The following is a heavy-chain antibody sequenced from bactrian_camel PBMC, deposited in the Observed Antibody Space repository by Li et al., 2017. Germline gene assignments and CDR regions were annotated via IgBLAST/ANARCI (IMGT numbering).Heavy chain of an antibody. CDR1: GYTSGIQT. J-gene: IGHJ4*01. D-gene: IGHD1*01. CDR3: AASLYMIQIQMRFRAGEYGW. CDR2: VHMGGGST. V-gene: IGHV3S31*01. Sequence: DVQLVESGGGSVRPGGSLRLACAASGYTSGIQTMAWFRQTPGKECEGIAAVHMGGGSTYYADSVKGRFTISQDNAKNMMYLQMNSLKPEDTALYYCAASLYMIQIQMRFRAGEYGWWGQGTQVTVS.